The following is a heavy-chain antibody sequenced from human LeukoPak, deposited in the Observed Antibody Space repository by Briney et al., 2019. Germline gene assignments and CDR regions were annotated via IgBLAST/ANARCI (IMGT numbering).Heavy chain of an antibody. V-gene: IGHV4-59*08. D-gene: IGHD3-3*01. Sequence: SETLSLTCTVSGGSISSYYWSWIRQPPGKGLEWIGYVFYSGSTNYNPSLKSRATISVDTSNNQFSLKLSSVTAAGTAVYYCARHRSTSGYYNWFDPWGQGTLVTVSS. CDR2: VFYSGST. CDR3: ARHRSTSGYYNWFDP. J-gene: IGHJ5*02. CDR1: GGSISSYY.